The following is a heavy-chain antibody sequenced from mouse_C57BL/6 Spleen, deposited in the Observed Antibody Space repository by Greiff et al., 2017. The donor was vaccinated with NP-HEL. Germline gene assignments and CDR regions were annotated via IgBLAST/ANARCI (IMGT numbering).Heavy chain of an antibody. CDR3: AREEDYYAMDY. Sequence: EVKLVESGGGLVKPGGSLKLSCAPSGFTFSDYGMHWVRQAPEKGLEWVAYISSGSSTIYYADTVKGRFTISRDNAKNTLFLQMTSLRSEDTAMYYCAREEDYYAMDYWGQGTSVTVSS. CDR1: GFTFSDYG. V-gene: IGHV5-17*01. CDR2: ISSGSSTI. J-gene: IGHJ4*01.